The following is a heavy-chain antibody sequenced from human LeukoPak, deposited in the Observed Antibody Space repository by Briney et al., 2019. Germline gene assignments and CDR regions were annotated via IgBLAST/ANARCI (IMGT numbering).Heavy chain of an antibody. CDR1: GFTFSSYS. J-gene: IGHJ4*02. Sequence: PGGSLRLSYAASGFTFSSYSMNWVRRAPGKGLEWLSYIRSSGSTIYCADSVKGRFTISRDNAKNSLYLQMNSLRAEDTALYYCVRMNYVSSGWGAPFDHWGQGTLVTVSS. D-gene: IGHD1-7*01. CDR2: IRSSGSTI. CDR3: VRMNYVSSGWGAPFDH. V-gene: IGHV3-48*04.